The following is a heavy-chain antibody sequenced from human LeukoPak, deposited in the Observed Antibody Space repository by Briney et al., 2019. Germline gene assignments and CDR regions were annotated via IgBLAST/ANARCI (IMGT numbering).Heavy chain of an antibody. CDR1: GFTVSSNY. J-gene: IGHJ5*02. D-gene: IGHD3-22*01. CDR3: ARDGYYYDSSGYA. CDR2: IYSGGST. Sequence: PGGSLRLSCAASGFTVSSNYMSWVRQAPGKGLEWVSVIYSGGSTYYADSVKGRFTIFRDNSKNTLYLQMNSLRAEDTAVYYCARDGYYYDSSGYAWGQGTLVTVSS. V-gene: IGHV3-66*01.